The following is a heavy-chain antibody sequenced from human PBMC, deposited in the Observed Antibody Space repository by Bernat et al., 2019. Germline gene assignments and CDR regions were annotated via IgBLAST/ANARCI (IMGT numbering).Heavy chain of an antibody. Sequence: EVQLLESGGGLVQPGGSLRLSCAASGFTFDSYAMNWVRQAPGKGLEWVSAISGSGGRTNYADSVKGRFSISRDHAKNTLNLQMNSLRGEDTAVYYCAKVVTRDGYNYYYGLDVWGQGTTVTVSS. V-gene: IGHV3-23*01. CDR2: ISGSGGRT. CDR1: GFTFDSYA. D-gene: IGHD5-24*01. CDR3: AKVVTRDGYNYYYGLDV. J-gene: IGHJ6*02.